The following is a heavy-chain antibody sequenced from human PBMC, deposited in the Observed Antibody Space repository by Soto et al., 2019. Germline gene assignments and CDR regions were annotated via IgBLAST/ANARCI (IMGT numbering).Heavy chain of an antibody. CDR3: AKDQYDFWSGKEGYYGMDV. CDR1: GFTFSSYG. J-gene: IGHJ6*02. Sequence: GGSLRLSCAASGFTFSSYGMHWVRQAPGKGLEWVAVISYDGSNKYYADSVKGRFTISRDNSKNTLYLQMNSLRAEDTAVYYCAKDQYDFWSGKEGYYGMDVWGQGTTVTVS. D-gene: IGHD3-3*01. CDR2: ISYDGSNK. V-gene: IGHV3-30*18.